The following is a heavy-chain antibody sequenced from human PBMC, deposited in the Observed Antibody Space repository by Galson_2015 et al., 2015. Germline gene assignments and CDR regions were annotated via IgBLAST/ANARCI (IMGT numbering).Heavy chain of an antibody. CDR3: ARGRGCSSTSCYFDY. V-gene: IGHV4-59*01. D-gene: IGHD2-2*01. J-gene: IGHJ4*02. CDR1: GGSISSYY. CDR2: IYYSGST. Sequence: SETLSLTCTVSGGSISSYYWSWIRQPPGKGLEWIGYIYYSGSTNYNPSLKSRVTISVDTSKNQFSLKLSSVTAADTAVYYCARGRGCSSTSCYFDYWGQGTLVTVSS.